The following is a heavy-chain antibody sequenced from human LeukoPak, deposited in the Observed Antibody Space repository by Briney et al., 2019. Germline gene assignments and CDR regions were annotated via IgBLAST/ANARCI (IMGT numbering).Heavy chain of an antibody. CDR2: MNPNSGNT. Sequence: ASVKVSCKASGYTFTSYDINWVRQATGQGLEWMGWMNPNSGNTGYAQKFQGRVTMTRNTSISTAYMELSSLRSEDTAVYYCAIRYGSGEKYYYYYYMDGWGKGTTVTVSS. CDR1: GYTFTSYD. D-gene: IGHD3-10*01. CDR3: AIRYGSGEKYYYYYYMDG. J-gene: IGHJ6*03. V-gene: IGHV1-8*01.